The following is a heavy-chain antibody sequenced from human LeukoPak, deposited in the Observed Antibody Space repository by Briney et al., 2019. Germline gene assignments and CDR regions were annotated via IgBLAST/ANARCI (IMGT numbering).Heavy chain of an antibody. CDR2: ISSSGSTI. D-gene: IGHD3-10*01. CDR1: GFTFSDYY. CDR3: ARDAYYYGSGGYKNYYGMDV. V-gene: IGHV3-11*01. J-gene: IGHJ6*02. Sequence: GGSLRLSCAASGFTFSDYYMSWIRQAPGKGLEWVSYISSSGSTIYYADSVKGRFTISRDNAKNSLYLQMNSLRAEDTAVYYCARDAYYYGSGGYKNYYGMDVWGQGTTVTVSS.